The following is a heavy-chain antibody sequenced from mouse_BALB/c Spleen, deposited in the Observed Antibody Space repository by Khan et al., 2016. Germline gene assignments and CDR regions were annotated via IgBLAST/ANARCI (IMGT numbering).Heavy chain of an antibody. CDR3: ARSGEVRCAY. J-gene: IGHJ3*01. Sequence: QVQLQQSGAELAKPGASVKMSCKASGYTFTSYWMHWVKQRPGQGLEWIGYINPSTGYTEYNQKFKDKATLTADKSSSTAYMQLSSLTSEDSAVYYCARSGEVRCAYWGQGTLVTVAA. CDR1: GYTFTSYW. V-gene: IGHV1-7*01. CDR2: INPSTGYT. D-gene: IGHD2-14*01.